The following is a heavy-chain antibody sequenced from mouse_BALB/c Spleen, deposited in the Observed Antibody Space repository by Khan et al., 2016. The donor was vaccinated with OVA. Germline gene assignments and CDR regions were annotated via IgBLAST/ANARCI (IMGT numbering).Heavy chain of an antibody. CDR3: ARSTYRFAFVY. V-gene: IGHV3-8*02. CDR2: IIYSGST. CDR1: GDSITSGY. D-gene: IGHD2-14*01. Sequence: EVQLQESGPSLVKPSQTLSLTCSVTGDSITSGYWFWIRKFPGTTLEYMGYIIYSGSTYYNPSLKSRISITRHTSKNQYSLQLNSVTTEDTATYYCARSTYRFAFVYWGQGTLVTVSA. J-gene: IGHJ3*01.